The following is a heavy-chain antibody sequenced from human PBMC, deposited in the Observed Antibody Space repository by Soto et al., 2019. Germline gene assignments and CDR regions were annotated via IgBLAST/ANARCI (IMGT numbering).Heavy chain of an antibody. D-gene: IGHD2-15*01. CDR2: INSDGSST. CDR3: ARGDVVVAANFDY. CDR1: GFTFSSYW. Sequence: GGSLRLSCAASGFTFSSYWMHWVRQAPGKGLVWVSRINSDGSSTSYADSVKGRFTISRDNAKNTLYLQMNSLRAEDTAVYYCARGDVVVAANFDYWGQGTLVTVSS. V-gene: IGHV3-74*01. J-gene: IGHJ4*02.